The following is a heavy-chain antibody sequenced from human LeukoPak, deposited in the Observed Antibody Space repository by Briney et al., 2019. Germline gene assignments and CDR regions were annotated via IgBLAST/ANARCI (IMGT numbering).Heavy chain of an antibody. J-gene: IGHJ5*02. CDR3: ARDLQYSSSPDWFDP. CDR2: ISAYNGNT. D-gene: IGHD6-13*01. Sequence: ASVKVSCKASGYTFTSYGISWVRQAPGQGLEWMGWISAYNGNTNYAQKLQGRVTMTTDTSTSTAYMELRSLRSDDTAVYYCARDLQYSSSPDWFDPRGQGTLVNVSS. V-gene: IGHV1-18*01. CDR1: GYTFTSYG.